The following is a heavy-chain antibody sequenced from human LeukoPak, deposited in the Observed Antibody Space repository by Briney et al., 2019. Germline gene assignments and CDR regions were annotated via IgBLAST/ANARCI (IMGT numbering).Heavy chain of an antibody. CDR2: ISYSGTT. J-gene: IGHJ6*03. V-gene: IGHV4-39*07. CDR1: GGSISSRPYY. D-gene: IGHD6-6*01. CDR3: ARDFSSSSTVYYYYYMDV. Sequence: SETLSLTCTVSGGSISSRPYYWGWVRQPPGKGLEWIGTISYSGTTYYSPSLKSRGTISLDTSKNQFSLKLSSVTAADTAIYYCARDFSSSSTVYYYYYMDVWGKGTTVTVSS.